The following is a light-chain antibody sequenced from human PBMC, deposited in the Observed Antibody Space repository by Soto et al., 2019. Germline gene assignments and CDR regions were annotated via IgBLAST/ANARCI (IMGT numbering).Light chain of an antibody. J-gene: IGKJ5*01. CDR1: QSFRGL. V-gene: IGKV3-11*01. CDR3: QQRHMWPIT. Sequence: VLTQSPVTLSLSPGERATLSCRASQSFRGLLAWYQQKPGQAPRLLICDAYNRATGIPPRFSGSGSGTDFTLTISSLEPEDSAVYYCQQRHMWPITFGQGTRLEIK. CDR2: DAY.